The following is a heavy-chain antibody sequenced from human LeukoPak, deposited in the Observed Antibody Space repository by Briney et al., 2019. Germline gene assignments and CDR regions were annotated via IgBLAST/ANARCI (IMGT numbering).Heavy chain of an antibody. CDR3: ARQTRAYYDFWSGQYYFDY. CDR2: IFPGDSDT. D-gene: IGHD3-3*01. CDR1: GYRITGYW. V-gene: IGHV5-51*01. J-gene: IGHJ4*02. Sequence: GESLKISCKGSGYRITGYWIGWVRQTPGKGLEWVGIIFPGDSDTRYSPSFQGQVTISADKSISTAYLQWSSLKASDTAMYYCARQTRAYYDFWSGQYYFDYWGQGTLVAVSS.